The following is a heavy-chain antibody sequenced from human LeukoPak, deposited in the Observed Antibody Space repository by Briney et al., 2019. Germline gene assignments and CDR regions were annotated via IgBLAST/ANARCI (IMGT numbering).Heavy chain of an antibody. D-gene: IGHD3-22*01. J-gene: IGHJ4*02. CDR1: GDSVSSNSAA. V-gene: IGHV6-1*01. CDR2: TYYRSKWYN. CDR3: ARGSKDYDSSGYYYDLGDY. Sequence: SQTLSLTCAISGDSVSSNSAAWNWIRQSPSRGLEWLGRTYYRSKWYNDYAVSVKGRITINPDTSKNQFSLQLNSVTPEDTAVYYCARGSKDYDSSGYYYDLGDYWGQGTLVTVSS.